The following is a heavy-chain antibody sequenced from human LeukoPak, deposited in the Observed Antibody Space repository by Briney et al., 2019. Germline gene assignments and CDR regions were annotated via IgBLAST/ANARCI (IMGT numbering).Heavy chain of an antibody. CDR2: ISWLSDSI. V-gene: IGHV3-9*01. CDR1: GFTFDDYA. CDR3: ANGGSMAHEKIHN. J-gene: IGHJ4*02. Sequence: GGSLRLSCAASGFTFDDYAMHWVRQAPGKGLEWVSGISWLSDSIGYADSVKGRFTISRDNAKNSLYLQMNSLRAEDTAVYHCANGGSMAHEKIHNWGQGTLVTVSS. D-gene: IGHD2/OR15-2a*01.